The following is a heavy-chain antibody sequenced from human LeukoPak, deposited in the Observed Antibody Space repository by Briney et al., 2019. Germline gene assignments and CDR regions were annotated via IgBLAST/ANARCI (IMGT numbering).Heavy chain of an antibody. CDR2: ISYDGSNK. CDR3: AKVDFRGYSYGYDY. CDR1: GFTFSSYG. V-gene: IGHV3-30*18. J-gene: IGHJ4*02. Sequence: GGSLRLSCAASGFTFSSYGMHWVRQAPGKGLEWVAVISYDGSNKYYTDSVKGRFTISGDNSKNTLYLQMNSLRAEDTAVYYCAKVDFRGYSYGYDYWGQGTLVTVSS. D-gene: IGHD5-18*01.